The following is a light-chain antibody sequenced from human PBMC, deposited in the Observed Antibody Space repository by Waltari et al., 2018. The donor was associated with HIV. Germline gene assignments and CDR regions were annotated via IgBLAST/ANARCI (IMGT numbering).Light chain of an antibody. J-gene: IGLJ1*01. CDR2: KDR. V-gene: IGLV3-25*03. Sequence: SYELTQPPSVSVSPGQTARITCSGDALPKQYAYWYQQKPGQAPVLVIYKDRERPSGIPERFSGSSSGTTFTLTISGVQAEDEADYYCQSADSSGTYYVFGTGTKVTVL. CDR3: QSADSSGTYYV. CDR1: ALPKQY.